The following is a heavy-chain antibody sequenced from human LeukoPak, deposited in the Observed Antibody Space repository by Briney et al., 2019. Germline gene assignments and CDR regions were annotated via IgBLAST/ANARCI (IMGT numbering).Heavy chain of an antibody. CDR2: ISGSGGST. J-gene: IGHJ5*02. CDR3: AKGYNWNYDNWFDP. CDR1: GFTFSSYA. D-gene: IGHD1-7*01. V-gene: IGHV3-23*01. Sequence: GGSLRLSCAASGFTFSSYAMSWVRQAPGKGLGWVSAISGSGGSTYYADSVKGRFTISRDNSKNTLYLQMNSLRAEDTAVYYCAKGYNWNYDNWFDPWGQGTLVTVSS.